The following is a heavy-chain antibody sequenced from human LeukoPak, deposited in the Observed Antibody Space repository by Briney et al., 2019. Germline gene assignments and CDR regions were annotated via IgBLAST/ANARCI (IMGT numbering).Heavy chain of an antibody. CDR3: ARARYDSSPTDY. Sequence: ASVKVSCKASGYTFTSYGISLGRQAPGQGLEWMGWISAYNGNTNYAQKLQGRGTMTTDTATSTAYMELRSLRSDDTAVYYCARARYDSSPTDYWGQGTLVTVSS. D-gene: IGHD3-22*01. J-gene: IGHJ4*02. CDR1: GYTFTSYG. V-gene: IGHV1-18*01. CDR2: ISAYNGNT.